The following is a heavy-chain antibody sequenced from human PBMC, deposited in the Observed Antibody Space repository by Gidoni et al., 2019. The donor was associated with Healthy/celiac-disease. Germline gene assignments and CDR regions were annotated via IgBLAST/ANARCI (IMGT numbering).Heavy chain of an antibody. CDR1: GYTFTDYY. CDR3: ARGPALYSSGWYEYLDY. J-gene: IGHJ4*02. D-gene: IGHD6-19*01. V-gene: IGHV1-2*04. Sequence: QVQLVQSGAEVKKPGASVKVSCKASGYTFTDYYKHWVRQAPGQGLEWMGWINPHSGGTNYAQKFQGWVTMTRDTSISTAYMELSRLRSDDTAVYYCARGPALYSSGWYEYLDYWGQGTLVTVSS. CDR2: INPHSGGT.